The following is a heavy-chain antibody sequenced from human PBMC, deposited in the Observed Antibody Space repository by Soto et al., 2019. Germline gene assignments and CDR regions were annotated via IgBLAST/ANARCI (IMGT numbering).Heavy chain of an antibody. J-gene: IGHJ6*02. CDR3: ARELWLRLVGHYYGMDV. D-gene: IGHD5-12*01. CDR1: GFTFSSYG. V-gene: IGHV3-33*01. CDR2: IWYDGSNK. Sequence: QVQLVESGGGVVQPGRSLRLSCAASGFTFSSYGMHWVRQAPGKGLEWVAVIWYDGSNKYYADSVKGRFTISRDNSKNTLYLQMNSLRAEDTAVYYCARELWLRLVGHYYGMDVWGQGTTVTVSS.